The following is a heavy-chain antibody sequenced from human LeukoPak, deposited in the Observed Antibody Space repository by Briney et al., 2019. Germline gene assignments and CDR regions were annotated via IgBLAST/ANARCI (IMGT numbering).Heavy chain of an antibody. J-gene: IGHJ4*02. V-gene: IGHV4-4*07. CDR2: IYTSGNT. Sequence: PSETLSLTCTVSGGSISSYFWSWIRQPAGTELEWIGRIYTSGNTNYNPSLKSRVTMSVDTSKNQFSLTLTSVTAADTAVYFCARMKSDGLDYWGQGTLVTVSS. D-gene: IGHD2-21*02. CDR1: GGSISSYF. CDR3: ARMKSDGLDY.